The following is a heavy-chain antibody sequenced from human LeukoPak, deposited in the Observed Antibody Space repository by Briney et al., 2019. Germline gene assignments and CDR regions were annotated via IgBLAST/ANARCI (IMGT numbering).Heavy chain of an antibody. Sequence: GESLKISCKGSGYSFTSYWSGWVRQMPGKGLEWMGIIYPDDSDTRYSPSFQGQVTISADKSITTAYLQWSSVKASDTAMYYCARHERSGNYFDYWGQGTLVTVSS. J-gene: IGHJ4*02. D-gene: IGHD1-26*01. CDR3: ARHERSGNYFDY. V-gene: IGHV5-51*01. CDR2: IYPDDSDT. CDR1: GYSFTSYW.